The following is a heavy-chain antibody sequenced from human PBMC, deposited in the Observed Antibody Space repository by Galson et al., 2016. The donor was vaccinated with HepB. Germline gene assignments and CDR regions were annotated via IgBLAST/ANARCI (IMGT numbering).Heavy chain of an antibody. CDR1: GFTFDDYA. CDR3: VKISSGTVTPFPPHTVSDY. J-gene: IGHJ4*02. CDR2: ISWNSGSI. D-gene: IGHD4-11*01. Sequence: LRLSCAASGFTFDDYAMHWVRQAPGKGLEWVSGISWNSGSIGYADSVKGRFTISRDNAKNSLYLQMNSLRAEDTVLYYCVKISSGTVTPFPPHTVSDYWGQGTLVTVSS. V-gene: IGHV3-9*01.